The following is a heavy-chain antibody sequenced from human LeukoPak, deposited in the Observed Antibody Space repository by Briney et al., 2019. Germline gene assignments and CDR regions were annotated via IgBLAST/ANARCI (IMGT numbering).Heavy chain of an antibody. CDR1: GFTVSSNY. CDR2: IYSGGST. V-gene: IGHV3-53*01. D-gene: IGHD3-22*01. CDR3: ARGYYDNSGGEDAFDI. Sequence: GGSLRLSCAASGFTVSSNYMNWVRQAPGKGLERGSVIYSGGSTFYADSVEGRFTISIDNSNNTLYLQMNSLRAEDTAMYYCARGYYDNSGGEDAFDIWGPGTMVTVSS. J-gene: IGHJ3*02.